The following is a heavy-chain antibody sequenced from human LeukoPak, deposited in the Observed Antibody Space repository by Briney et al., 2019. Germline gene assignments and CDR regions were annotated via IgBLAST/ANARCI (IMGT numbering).Heavy chain of an antibody. J-gene: IGHJ3*02. CDR2: ISGSGGST. Sequence: GGSLRLSCAASGFTFSSYAMSWDRQAPGKGLEWVSAISGSGGSTYYADSVKGRFTISRDNSKNTLYLQMNSPRAEDTAVYYCAKTGDSSGWLDGAFDIWGQGTMVTVSS. D-gene: IGHD6-19*01. CDR3: AKTGDSSGWLDGAFDI. V-gene: IGHV3-23*01. CDR1: GFTFSSYA.